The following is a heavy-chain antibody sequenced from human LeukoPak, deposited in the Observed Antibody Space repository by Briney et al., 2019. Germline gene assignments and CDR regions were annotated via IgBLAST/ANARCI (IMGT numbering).Heavy chain of an antibody. CDR3: ARDGITMITPNWFDP. CDR2: ISSSSYI. V-gene: IGHV3-21*01. CDR1: GFTFSSYS. J-gene: IGHJ5*02. D-gene: IGHD3-22*01. Sequence: GGSLRLSCVASGFTFSSYSMNWVRQAPGKGLEWVSSISSSSYIYYADSVKGRFTISRDNAKNSLYLQMNSLRAEDTAVYYCARDGITMITPNWFDPWGQGTLVTVSS.